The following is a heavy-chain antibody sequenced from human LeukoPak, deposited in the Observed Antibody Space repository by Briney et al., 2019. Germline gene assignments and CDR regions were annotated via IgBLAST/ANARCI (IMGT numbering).Heavy chain of an antibody. CDR2: INPDGSII. J-gene: IGHJ4*02. V-gene: IGHV3-74*01. CDR3: ATAGNYRFDY. Sequence: PGGSLRLSCAAPGYTFRNYRGHWVRQATGKGLVWVSRINPDGSIINDADSVKGRFTISRTNAKNTLYLQMNSLRAEDTAVYYCATAGNYRFDYWGQGTLVTVSS. D-gene: IGHD1-7*01. CDR1: GYTFRNYR.